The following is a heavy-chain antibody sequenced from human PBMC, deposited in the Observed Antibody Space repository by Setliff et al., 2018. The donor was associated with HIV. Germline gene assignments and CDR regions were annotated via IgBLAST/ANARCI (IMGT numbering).Heavy chain of an antibody. CDR1: GSTFSNYW. D-gene: IGHD1-1*01. CDR2: IKQDGSEK. CDR3: AKPRLYNSALEN. Sequence: GGSLRLSCAASGSTFSNYWMSWVRQAPGKGPEWVANIKQDGSEKYYVESVKGRFTISRDNAKNSLYLQMNSLRVEDTAVYYCAKPRLYNSALENWGQGTLVTVSS. J-gene: IGHJ4*02. V-gene: IGHV3-7*03.